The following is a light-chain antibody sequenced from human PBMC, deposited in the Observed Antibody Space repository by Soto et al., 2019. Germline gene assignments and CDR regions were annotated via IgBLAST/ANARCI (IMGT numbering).Light chain of an antibody. CDR3: RAYRTGRTLYRV. CDR1: SSELGVYNY. V-gene: IGLV2-14*01. J-gene: IGLJ2*01. Sequence: QSALTQPASVSASLGQSITISCTRTSSELGVYNYVSWYQQHPDKAPKLIIYDVSKWPPGVDNRFSGSKSGNTASLSISCLQAGYEADYYCRAYRTGRTLYRVFVGGTKVTVL. CDR2: DVS.